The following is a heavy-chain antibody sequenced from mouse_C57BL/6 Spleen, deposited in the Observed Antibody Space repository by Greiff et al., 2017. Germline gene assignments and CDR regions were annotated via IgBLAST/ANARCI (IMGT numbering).Heavy chain of an antibody. CDR2: IYPGDGDT. J-gene: IGHJ4*01. V-gene: IGHV1-82*01. Sequence: QVQLQQSGPELVTPGASVTISCKASGYAFSSSWMNWVKQRPGKGLEWIGRIYPGDGDTYYNGQFKGKATLTADKSSSTAYMQLSSLTSEDSAVYCYASSLPYAMDYWGQGTSVTVSS. CDR3: ASSLPYAMDY. CDR1: GYAFSSSW.